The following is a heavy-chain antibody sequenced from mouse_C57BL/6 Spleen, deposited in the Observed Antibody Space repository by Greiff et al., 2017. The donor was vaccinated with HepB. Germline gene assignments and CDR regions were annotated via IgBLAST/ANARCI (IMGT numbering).Heavy chain of an antibody. V-gene: IGHV14-4*01. CDR1: GFNIKDDY. CDR2: IDPENGDT. Sequence: EVKLQESGAELVRPGASVKLSCTASGFNIKDDYMHWVKQRPEQGLEWIGWIDPENGDTEYASKFQGKATITADTSSNTAYLQLSSLTSEDTAVYYCTRTGVHYYFDYWGQGTTLTVSS. CDR3: TRTGVHYYFDY. J-gene: IGHJ2*01.